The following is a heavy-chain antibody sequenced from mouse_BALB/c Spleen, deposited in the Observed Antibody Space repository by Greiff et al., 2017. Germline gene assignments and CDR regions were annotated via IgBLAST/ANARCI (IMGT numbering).Heavy chain of an antibody. Sequence: EVQLVESGGGLVKPGGSLKLSCAASGFSFSSYAMSWVRQSPEKRLEWVAEISSGGSSTYYPDTVTGRFTISRDNAKNTLYLEMSSLRSEDTAMYYCARGGYYRYDKAWFAYWGQGTLVTVSA. V-gene: IGHV5-9-4*01. D-gene: IGHD2-14*01. CDR1: GFSFSSYA. CDR2: ISSGGSST. CDR3: ARGGYYRYDKAWFAY. J-gene: IGHJ3*01.